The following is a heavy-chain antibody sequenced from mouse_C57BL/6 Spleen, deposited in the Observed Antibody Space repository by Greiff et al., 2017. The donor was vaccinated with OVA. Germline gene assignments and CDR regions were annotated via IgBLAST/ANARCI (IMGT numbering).Heavy chain of an antibody. D-gene: IGHD1-1*01. Sequence: VQLQQSGAELMKPGASVKLSCKATGYTFTGYWIEWVKQRPGHGLEWIGEILPGSGSTNYNEKFKGKATFTADTSSNTAYMQLSSLTTEDSAIYYCARAAITTVVASGYFDVWGTGTTVTVSS. CDR3: ARAAITTVVASGYFDV. J-gene: IGHJ1*03. V-gene: IGHV1-9*01. CDR1: GYTFTGYW. CDR2: ILPGSGST.